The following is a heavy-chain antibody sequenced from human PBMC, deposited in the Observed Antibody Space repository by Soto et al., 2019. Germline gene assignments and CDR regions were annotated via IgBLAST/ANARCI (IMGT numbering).Heavy chain of an antibody. D-gene: IGHD3-22*01. V-gene: IGHV3-7*04. J-gene: IGHJ4*02. CDR3: ARDGTDSNALDQ. CDR2: IKQDGSEK. CDR1: GFTFSMYW. Sequence: EVQLVESGGGLVQPGGSLRLSCVGSGFTFSMYWMTWVRQAQGKGLEWVANIKQDGSEKNYVDSVKGRFTISRDNAQNSLNLQMNSLRAEDTAVYYCARDGTDSNALDQWGQGTLVTVSS.